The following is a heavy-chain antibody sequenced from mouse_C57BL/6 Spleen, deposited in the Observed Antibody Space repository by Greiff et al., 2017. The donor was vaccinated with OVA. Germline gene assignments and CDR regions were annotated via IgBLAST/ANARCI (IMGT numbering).Heavy chain of an antibody. D-gene: IGHD3-2*02. CDR1: GYAFSSSW. CDR3: ARRGDSSGYNAMDY. V-gene: IGHV1-82*01. CDR2: IYPGDGDT. J-gene: IGHJ4*01. Sequence: QVQLQQSGPELVKPGASVKISCKASGYAFSSSWMNWVKQRPGKGLEWIGRIYPGDGDTNYNGKFKGKATLTADKSSSTAYRQLSSLTSEDAAVYFSARRGDSSGYNAMDYWGQGTSVTVSS.